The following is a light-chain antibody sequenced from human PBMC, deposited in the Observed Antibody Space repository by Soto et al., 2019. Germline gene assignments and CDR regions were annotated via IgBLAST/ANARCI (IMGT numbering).Light chain of an antibody. CDR3: QQYNDYSWT. Sequence: DFQMTQSPSTLSGSVGDRVTXXXRASQNIRSRLAWFQQKPGKAPKLLIYDASSLESGVPQRFSGSGSGTEFTLTISSLQPDDVATYYCQQYNDYSWTFGQGTKWIS. J-gene: IGKJ1*01. V-gene: IGKV1-5*01. CDR2: DAS. CDR1: QNIRSR.